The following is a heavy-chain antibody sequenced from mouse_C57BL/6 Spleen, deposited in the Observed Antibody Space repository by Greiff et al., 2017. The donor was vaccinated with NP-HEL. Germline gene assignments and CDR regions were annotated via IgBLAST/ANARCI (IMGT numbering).Heavy chain of an antibody. Sequence: VQLQQSGAELVKPGASVQLSCTASGFNIKDYYMHWVKQRTEQGLEWIGRIDPEGGETKYAPKFQGKATITADTSSNTAYLQRSSLTSEDTAVYYCARDYGSSYGFAYWGQGTLVTVSA. D-gene: IGHD1-1*01. CDR3: ARDYGSSYGFAY. V-gene: IGHV14-2*01. CDR2: IDPEGGET. J-gene: IGHJ3*01. CDR1: GFNIKDYY.